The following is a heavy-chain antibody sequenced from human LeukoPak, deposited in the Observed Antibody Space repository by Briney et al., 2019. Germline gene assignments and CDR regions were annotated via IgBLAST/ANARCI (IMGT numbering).Heavy chain of an antibody. CDR1: GFTFRGYW. Sequence: GGSLRLSCVTSGFTFRGYWMSWFRQAPGKGLEWVSYISSSGNTIYYADSVKGRFTISRDNAKNSLYLQMNGLRAEDTAVYYCARDSSGQDGGNRHWGQGTLVTVSS. V-gene: IGHV3-48*04. CDR2: ISSSGNTI. CDR3: ARDSSGQDGGNRH. J-gene: IGHJ4*02. D-gene: IGHD4-23*01.